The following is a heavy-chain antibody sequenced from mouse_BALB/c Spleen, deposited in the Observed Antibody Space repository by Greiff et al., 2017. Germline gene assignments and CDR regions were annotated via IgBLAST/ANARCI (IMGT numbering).Heavy chain of an antibody. CDR2: IRNKANGYTT. D-gene: IGHD2-14*01. V-gene: IGHV7-3*02. Sequence: EVMLVESGAGLVQPGGSLRLSCATSGFTFTDYYMSWVRQPPGKALEWLGFIRNKANGYTTEYSASVKGRFTISRDNSQSILYLQMNTLRAEDSATYDCARVRYDGNAMDYWGQGTSVTVSS. CDR3: ARVRYDGNAMDY. CDR1: GFTFTDYY. J-gene: IGHJ4*01.